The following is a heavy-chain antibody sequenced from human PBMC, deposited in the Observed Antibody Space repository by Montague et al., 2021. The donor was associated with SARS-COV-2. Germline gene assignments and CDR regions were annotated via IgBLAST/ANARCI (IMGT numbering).Heavy chain of an antibody. CDR1: GGPVTNTWHY. J-gene: IGHJ4*02. CDR3: ARGAPGY. D-gene: IGHD1-1*01. Sequence: SETLSLTCSVSGGPVTNTWHYWAWIRQPPGKGLEWIGSASYDGSTYFSPSLKSRVTISIDTSKNQFSLKLTSVTAADTAVYYCARGAPGYWGQGTLVTVSS. V-gene: IGHV4-39*07. CDR2: ASYDGST.